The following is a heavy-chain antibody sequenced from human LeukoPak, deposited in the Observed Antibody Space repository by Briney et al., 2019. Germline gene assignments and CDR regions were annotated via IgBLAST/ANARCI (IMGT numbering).Heavy chain of an antibody. CDR3: ARGPQLLRYFDWLLDY. J-gene: IGHJ4*02. CDR2: IIPIFGTA. CDR1: GGTFSSYA. Sequence: ASVKVSCKASGGTFSSYAISWVRQAPGQGLEWMGGIIPIFGTANYAQKLQGRVTMTTDTSTSTAYMELRSLRSDDTAVYYCARGPQLLRYFDWLLDYWGQGTLVTVSS. D-gene: IGHD3-9*01. V-gene: IGHV1-69*05.